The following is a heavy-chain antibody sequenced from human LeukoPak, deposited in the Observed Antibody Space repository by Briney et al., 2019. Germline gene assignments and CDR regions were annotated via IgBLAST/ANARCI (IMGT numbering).Heavy chain of an antibody. V-gene: IGHV3-48*01. CDR3: ARSLVVGATYPYH. Sequence: GGSLRLSCAASGFTFSSYGMTWVRQAPGKGLEWVSYISSSSSTIYYADSAKGRFTISRDNAKNSLYLQLNSLRAEDTAVYYCARSLVVGATYPYHWGQGTLVTVSS. CDR1: GFTFSSYG. D-gene: IGHD1-26*01. J-gene: IGHJ5*02. CDR2: ISSSSSTI.